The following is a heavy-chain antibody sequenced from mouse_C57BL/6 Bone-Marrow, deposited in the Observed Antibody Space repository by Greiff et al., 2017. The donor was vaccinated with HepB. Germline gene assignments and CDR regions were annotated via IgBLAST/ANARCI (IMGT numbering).Heavy chain of an antibody. V-gene: IGHV1-26*01. Sequence: VQLQQSGPELVKPGASVKISCKASGYTFTDYYMNWVKQSHGKSLEWIGDINPNNGGTSYNQKFKGKATLTVDKSSSTAYMELRSLTSEDSAVYDCARISSGGKPSMDCWGQGTSVTVSS. J-gene: IGHJ4*01. CDR2: INPNNGGT. CDR3: ARISSGGKPSMDC. D-gene: IGHD2-1*01. CDR1: GYTFTDYY.